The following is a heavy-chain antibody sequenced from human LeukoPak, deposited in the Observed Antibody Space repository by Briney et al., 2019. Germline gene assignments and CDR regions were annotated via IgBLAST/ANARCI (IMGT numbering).Heavy chain of an antibody. V-gene: IGHV3-33*07. Sequence: GGSLRLSCEASGRTIGLYGMFWVRQAPGKGLEWVAAIRFDGSNKYYADSVKGRFTISRDNSRNTVLLQMDSLSAEDTAVYYCAREKYEGSGSHYFALDVWGQGTMVIVSS. CDR1: GRTIGLYG. J-gene: IGHJ6*02. D-gene: IGHD3-10*01. CDR3: AREKYEGSGSHYFALDV. CDR2: IRFDGSNK.